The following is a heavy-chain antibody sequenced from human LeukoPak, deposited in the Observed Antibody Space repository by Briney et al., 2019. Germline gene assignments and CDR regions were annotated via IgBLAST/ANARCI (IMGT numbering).Heavy chain of an antibody. CDR2: IYYSGST. CDR1: GGSISSSSYY. D-gene: IGHD6-13*01. Sequence: SETLSLTCTVSGGSISSSSYYWGWIRQPPGKGLEWSGSIYYSGSTYYNPSLKSRVTISVDTSKNQFSLKLSSVTAADTAVYYCASIGTRSEYYWGQGTLVTVSS. V-gene: IGHV4-39*01. CDR3: ASIGTRSEYY. J-gene: IGHJ4*02.